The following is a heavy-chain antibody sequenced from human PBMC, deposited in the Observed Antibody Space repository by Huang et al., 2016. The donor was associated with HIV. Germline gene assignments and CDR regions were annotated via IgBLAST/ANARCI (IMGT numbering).Heavy chain of an antibody. CDR1: GGSFNSLA. Sequence: VQLVQSGAEVKRPGTSVKISCKASGGSFNSLAFNWVRQAPGQGRQYMGGIVPLFSGTNYAEKFRGRLTISVDKSTSTVCMELRGLTSEDTAVFFCAREGQTWYGKPIAAFEIWGQGTTVIVSP. CDR3: AREGQTWYGKPIAAFEI. V-gene: IGHV1-69*10. CDR2: IVPLFSGT. J-gene: IGHJ3*02. D-gene: IGHD6-13*01.